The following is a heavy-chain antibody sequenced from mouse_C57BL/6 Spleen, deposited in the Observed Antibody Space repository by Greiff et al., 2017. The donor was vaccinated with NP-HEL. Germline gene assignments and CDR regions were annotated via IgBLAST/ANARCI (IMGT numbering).Heavy chain of an antibody. D-gene: IGHD2-12*01. Sequence: EVKVEESGGGLVQPGGSMKLSCVASGFTFSNYWMNWVRQSPEKGLEWVAQIRLKSDNYATHSAESVKGRFTISRDDSKSSVYLQMNNLRAEDTGIYYCTGPFTTGYYYAMDYWGQGTSVTVSS. CDR2: IRLKSDNYAT. V-gene: IGHV6-3*01. J-gene: IGHJ4*01. CDR3: TGPFTTGYYYAMDY. CDR1: GFTFSNYW.